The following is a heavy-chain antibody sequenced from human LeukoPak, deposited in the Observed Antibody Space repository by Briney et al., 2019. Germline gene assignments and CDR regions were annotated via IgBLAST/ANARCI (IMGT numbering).Heavy chain of an antibody. V-gene: IGHV1-58*01. D-gene: IGHD6-6*01. J-gene: IGHJ4*02. CDR2: ILVGSGNT. CDR3: ASDPPYTSSSAW. Sequence: SVKVSFKASGFTFTSTAVQWVRQARGQRLEWIGWILVGSGNTNYAQMFQERVTLTWDVSTSTAYMVLSSLRSEDTAIYYCASDPPYTSSSAWWGQGTLVTVSS. CDR1: GFTFTSTA.